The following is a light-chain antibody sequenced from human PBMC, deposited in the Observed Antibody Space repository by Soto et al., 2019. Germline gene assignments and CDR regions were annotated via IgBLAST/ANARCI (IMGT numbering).Light chain of an antibody. J-gene: IGKJ5*01. Sequence: VMTQSPATLSVSPGERAALSCRASQSVSTNLAWYQQKPGQAPRLLIYGASSRATGIPDRFSGSGSGTEFTLTISSLQFDDSATYYCQQYNSYSYTFGQGTRLENK. CDR3: QQYNSYSYT. CDR1: QSVSTN. CDR2: GAS. V-gene: IGKV3D-15*01.